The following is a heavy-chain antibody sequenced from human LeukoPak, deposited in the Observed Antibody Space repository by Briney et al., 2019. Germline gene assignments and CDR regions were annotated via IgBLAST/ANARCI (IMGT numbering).Heavy chain of an antibody. V-gene: IGHV4-59*12. D-gene: IGHD1-14*01. CDR3: ARTGDRYYYYYGMDV. Sequence: SETLSLTCTVSGGSISSYYWSWIRQPPGKGLEWIGYIYYSGSTNYNPSLKSRVTISVDTSKNQFSLKLSSVTAADTAVYYCARTGDRYYYYYGMDVWGQGTTVTVSS. J-gene: IGHJ6*02. CDR2: IYYSGST. CDR1: GGSISSYY.